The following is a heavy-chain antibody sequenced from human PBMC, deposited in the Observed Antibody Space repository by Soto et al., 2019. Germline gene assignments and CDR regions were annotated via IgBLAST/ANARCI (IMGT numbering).Heavy chain of an antibody. D-gene: IGHD6-6*01. CDR3: AKDQSASSNSYHAMDV. J-gene: IGHJ6*02. CDR1: EFTFSPYP. Sequence: QEQLVESGGGVVQPGRPLRLSCAASEFTFSPYPMHWVRQAPGKGLEWVTVISFDGATKYYADSVKGRFAIYRDNSMNTMYLQMNSLRTEATAVYYSAKDQSASSNSYHAMDVWGPGTTVTVSS. V-gene: IGHV3-30*09. CDR2: ISFDGATK.